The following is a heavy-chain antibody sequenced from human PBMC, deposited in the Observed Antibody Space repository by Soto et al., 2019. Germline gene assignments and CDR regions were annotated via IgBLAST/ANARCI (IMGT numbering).Heavy chain of an antibody. CDR1: GFTLGSHR. CDR3: ATVFPL. J-gene: IGHJ4*02. V-gene: IGHV3-74*01. D-gene: IGHD3-3*01. Sequence: DVQLVESGGGLVQPGGSLRVSCAASGFTLGSHRIHWVRQPPGKGLEWVSRIDTDGGGTSYADSVKGRFTISTDNAKNAVYLKMNGLGPGNRAVYYCATVFPLGGQGPLVTVSS. CDR2: IDTDGGGT.